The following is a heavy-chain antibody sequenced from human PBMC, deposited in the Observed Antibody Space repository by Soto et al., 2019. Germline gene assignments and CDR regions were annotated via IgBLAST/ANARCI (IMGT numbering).Heavy chain of an antibody. CDR2: MNPDSGNT. D-gene: IGHD1-7*01. CDR1: GYTCGTND. J-gene: IGHJ5*02. CDR3: ARMATSGTLNSFDT. Sequence: ASLKISCSTSGYTCGTNDISCVLHPTRQGLEWMGSMNPDSGNTGYGQTFQGKVSMTRNNSITTAYLELSSLRSEDTAMYYCARMATSGTLNSFDTWGQGTLVTVSS. V-gene: IGHV1-8*01.